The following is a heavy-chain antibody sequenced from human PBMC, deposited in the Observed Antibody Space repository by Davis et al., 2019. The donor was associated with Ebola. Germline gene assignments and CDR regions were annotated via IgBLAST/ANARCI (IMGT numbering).Heavy chain of an antibody. V-gene: IGHV3-33*03. D-gene: IGHD3-22*01. CDR2: IWSDGGSL. CDR3: AKAYAPLYSSGLDYFDH. CDR1: GFTFSNYA. Sequence: PGGSLRLSCAASGFTFSNYAMHWVRQAPGKGLEWMAVIWSDGGSLYYADSVKGRFTISRDNSKNSLYLQMNSLRAEDTAVYYCAKAYAPLYSSGLDYFDHWGQGTLVTVSS. J-gene: IGHJ4*02.